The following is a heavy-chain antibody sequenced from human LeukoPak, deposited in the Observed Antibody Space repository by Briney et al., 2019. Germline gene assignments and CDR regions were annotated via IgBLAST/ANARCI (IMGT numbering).Heavy chain of an antibody. J-gene: IGHJ4*02. CDR1: GGSISSGGYY. CDR2: IYYSGST. V-gene: IGHV4-31*03. D-gene: IGHD5-24*01. Sequence: SETLSLTCTVSGGSISSGGYYRSWIRQHPGKGLEWIGYIYYSGSTYYNPSLKSRVTISVDTSKNQFSLKLSSVTAADTAVYYCARGEGWLQSVYFDYWGQGTLVTVSS. CDR3: ARGEGWLQSVYFDY.